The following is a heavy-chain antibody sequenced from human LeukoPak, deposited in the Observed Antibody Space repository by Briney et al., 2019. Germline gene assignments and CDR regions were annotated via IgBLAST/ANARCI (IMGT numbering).Heavy chain of an antibody. D-gene: IGHD2-2*01. CDR1: GFTFSDYY. J-gene: IGHJ4*02. CDR2: ISSSGSTI. V-gene: IGHV3-11*04. CDR3: ASYCRSTSCYPSDLGY. Sequence: KAGGSLRLSCASSGFTFSDYYMSWIRQTPGKGLEWVSYISSSGSTIYYADSVKGRFTISRDNAKNSLYLQMNSLRAEDTAVYYCASYCRSTSCYPSDLGYWGQGPLVTVSS.